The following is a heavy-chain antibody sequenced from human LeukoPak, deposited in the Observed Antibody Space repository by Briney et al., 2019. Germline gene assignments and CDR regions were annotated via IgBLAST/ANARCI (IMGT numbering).Heavy chain of an antibody. CDR3: ARARNPLTVDAFDI. Sequence: GGSLRLSCAASGFTFSNFWMSWVRQAPGKGLEWVANIKEDGSEKYYVDSVKGRFTISRDNAKNSLYLQTNSLRAEDTAVYYCARARNPLTVDAFDIWGQGTMVTVSS. J-gene: IGHJ3*02. CDR1: GFTFSNFW. CDR2: IKEDGSEK. D-gene: IGHD3-9*01. V-gene: IGHV3-7*01.